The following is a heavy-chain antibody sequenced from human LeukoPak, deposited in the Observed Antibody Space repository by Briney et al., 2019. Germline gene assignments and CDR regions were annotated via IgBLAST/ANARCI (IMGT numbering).Heavy chain of an antibody. J-gene: IGHJ3*02. Sequence: GSSVKVSCKASGGTFCSYAISWVRQVPGQGLEWMGGIIPIFGTANYAQKFQGRVTITADESTSTAYMELSSLRSEDTAVYYCARVGEHITIFGVVRFAFDIWGQGTMVTVSS. CDR2: IIPIFGTA. CDR3: ARVGEHITIFGVVRFAFDI. D-gene: IGHD3-3*01. CDR1: GGTFCSYA. V-gene: IGHV1-69*01.